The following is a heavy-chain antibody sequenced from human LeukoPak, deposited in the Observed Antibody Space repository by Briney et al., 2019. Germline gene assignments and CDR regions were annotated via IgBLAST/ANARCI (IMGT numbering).Heavy chain of an antibody. CDR2: ISAYNGNT. Sequence: ASMKVSCKASGYTFTSYGVSWVRQAPGQGLEWMGWISAYNGNTKYARNLQGRVAMTTDTSTSTAYMELRSLRSDDTAVYYCARENPTIDYGGNSGFDYWGQGTLVTVSS. V-gene: IGHV1-18*01. D-gene: IGHD4-23*01. CDR1: GYTFTSYG. CDR3: ARENPTIDYGGNSGFDY. J-gene: IGHJ4*02.